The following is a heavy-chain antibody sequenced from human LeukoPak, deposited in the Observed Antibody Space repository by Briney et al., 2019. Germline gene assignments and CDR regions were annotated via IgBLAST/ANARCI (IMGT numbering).Heavy chain of an antibody. CDR3: AAQRGASLHDFWSTRLFDP. V-gene: IGHV1-58*02. CDR1: GFTFPNSA. Sequence: SVKVSCKASGFTFPNSAMQWVRQARGQRLEWIGWIVLGAGNTVYSHKFHDRVTIARDISTNTAYMELDSLGSEDTAVYYCAAQRGASLHDFWSTRLFDPWGQGTLVTVSS. CDR2: IVLGAGNT. J-gene: IGHJ5*02. D-gene: IGHD3-3*01.